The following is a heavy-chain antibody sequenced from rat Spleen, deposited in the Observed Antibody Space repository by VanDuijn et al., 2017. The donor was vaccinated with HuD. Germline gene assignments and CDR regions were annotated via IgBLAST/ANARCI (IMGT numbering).Heavy chain of an antibody. CDR2: ISYDGSST. Sequence: EVQLVESGGGLVKPGRSLKLSCAASGITFSNYGMAWVRQAPTKGLEWVATISYDGSSTYYRDSVKGRFTISRDNAKSTLYLQMDSLRSEDTATYYCARQGYYGYWYFDFWGPGTMVTVSS. CDR3: ARQGYYGYWYFDF. J-gene: IGHJ1*01. D-gene: IGHD1-7*01. CDR1: GITFSNYG. V-gene: IGHV5-29*01.